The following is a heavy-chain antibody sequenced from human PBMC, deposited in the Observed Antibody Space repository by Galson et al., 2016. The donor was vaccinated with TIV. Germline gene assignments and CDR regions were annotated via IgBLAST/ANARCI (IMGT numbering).Heavy chain of an antibody. J-gene: IGHJ4*02. Sequence: SLRLSCAVSGFTLRNAWMSWVRQAPGKGLEWVGRIKSETDDGTTNYAAPVEGRFTISRDDSENTLYLQLSSLNAEDTAVYYCATVGNPAYFKFWGQGTLVTVSS. CDR3: ATVGNPAYFKF. D-gene: IGHD2/OR15-2a*01. CDR1: GFTLRNAW. CDR2: IKSETDDGTT. V-gene: IGHV3-15*06.